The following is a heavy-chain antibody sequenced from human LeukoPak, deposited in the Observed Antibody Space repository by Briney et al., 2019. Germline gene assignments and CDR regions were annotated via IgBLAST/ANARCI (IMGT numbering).Heavy chain of an antibody. CDR1: GGSISSRSYY. CDR2: IYYSGST. D-gene: IGHD6-19*01. V-gene: IGHV4-39*07. CDR3: ARPGLNIAVAESHGMDV. Sequence: SETLSLTCTVSGGSISSRSYYWGWIRQPPGKGLEWIGSIYYSGSTYYNPSLKSRVTISVDTSKNQFSLKLSSVTAADTAVYYCARPGLNIAVAESHGMDVWGQGTTVTVSS. J-gene: IGHJ6*02.